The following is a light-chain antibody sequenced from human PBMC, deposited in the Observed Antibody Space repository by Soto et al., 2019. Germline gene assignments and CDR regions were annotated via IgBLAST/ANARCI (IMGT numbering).Light chain of an antibody. CDR2: DAS. CDR3: QQYNSYSWT. CDR1: QSISSW. Sequence: DIQMTQSPCTLSASVGDRVTITCRASQSISSWLAWYQQKPGKAPKLLIYDASSLESGVPSRFSGSGSGTEFTLTISSLQPDDFATYYYQQYNSYSWTFGQGTKVEIK. J-gene: IGKJ1*01. V-gene: IGKV1-5*01.